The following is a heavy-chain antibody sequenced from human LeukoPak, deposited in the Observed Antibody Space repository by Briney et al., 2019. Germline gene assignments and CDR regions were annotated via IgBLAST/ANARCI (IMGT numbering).Heavy chain of an antibody. CDR1: GFTFSSYG. J-gene: IGHJ3*02. V-gene: IGHV3-30*02. CDR3: AKDFLGSEDAFDI. Sequence: PGGSLRLSCAASGFTFSSYGMHWVRQAPGKGLEWVAFIRYDGSNKYYADSVKGRFTISRDNSKNTLYLQMNSLRAEDTAVYYRAKDFLGSEDAFDIWGQGTMVTVSP. D-gene: IGHD6-19*01. CDR2: IRYDGSNK.